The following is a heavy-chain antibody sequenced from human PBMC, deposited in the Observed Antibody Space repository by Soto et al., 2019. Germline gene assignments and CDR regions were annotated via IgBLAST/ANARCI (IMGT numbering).Heavy chain of an antibody. D-gene: IGHD6-6*01. V-gene: IGHV1-69*01. J-gene: IGHJ3*02. CDR2: IIPIFGTA. CDR1: GGTFSSYA. CDR3: ARDGVAARRPAFDI. Sequence: QVQLVQSGAEVKKPGSSVKVSCKASGGTFSSYAISWVRQAPGQGLEWMGGIIPIFGTANYAQKFQGRVTNTADESTSTAYRELSSLRSEDTAVYYCARDGVAARRPAFDIWGQGTMVTGSS.